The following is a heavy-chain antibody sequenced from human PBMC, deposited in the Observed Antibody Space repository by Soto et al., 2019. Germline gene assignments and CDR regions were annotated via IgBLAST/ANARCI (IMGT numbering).Heavy chain of an antibody. D-gene: IGHD1-26*01. Sequence: QVQLVQSGAEVKTPGSSVRVSCKTAGRTFLISAIAWVRQAPGQGLEWMGGIIPILGTIHIAQNFQGRVNFPADRSTSTAYMDLSSLRSEDTATYFCARGKEWELPCNHYYFDYWGQGSQVIVSS. V-gene: IGHV1-69*06. CDR2: IIPILGTI. J-gene: IGHJ4*02. CDR3: ARGKEWELPCNHYYFDY. CDR1: GRTFLISA.